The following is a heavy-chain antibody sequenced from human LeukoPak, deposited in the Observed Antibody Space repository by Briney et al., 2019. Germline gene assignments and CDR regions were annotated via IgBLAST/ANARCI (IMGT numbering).Heavy chain of an antibody. J-gene: IGHJ4*02. CDR1: GFTFNNYD. CDR3: ARGEWELYYFDY. CDR2: ISTSGGST. V-gene: IGHV3-23*01. Sequence: GGSLRLSCAASGFTFNNYDMSWVRQAPGKGLEWVSSISTSGGSTYYADSVKGRFTISRDNSKSTLFLQMNSLRGDDTAVYYCARGEWELYYFDYWGQGTLVTVSS. D-gene: IGHD1-26*01.